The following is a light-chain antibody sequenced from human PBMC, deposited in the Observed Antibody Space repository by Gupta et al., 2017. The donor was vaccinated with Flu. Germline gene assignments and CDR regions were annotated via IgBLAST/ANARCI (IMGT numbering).Light chain of an antibody. CDR1: SNDIGRYNY. V-gene: IGLV2-14*01. CDR2: EVT. CDR3: CSFTSTITPLV. J-gene: IGLJ2*01. Sequence: QSALTQPASVSGSPGQSITISCTGTSNDIGRYNYVSWYQHHPGKAPKLIIYEVTDRPSGISDRFSGSKSGNTAFLTSSGLQADDEANYYCCSFTSTITPLVFGGGTKLTVL.